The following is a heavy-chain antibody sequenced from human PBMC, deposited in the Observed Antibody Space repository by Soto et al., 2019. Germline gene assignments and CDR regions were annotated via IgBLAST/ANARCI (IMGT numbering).Heavy chain of an antibody. V-gene: IGHV3-33*01. J-gene: IGHJ6*02. CDR2: IWYDGNIK. CDR3: GRGEDMVRGPLYYYLDV. D-gene: IGHD3-10*01. CDR1: GFTFSSYG. Sequence: QVQLVESGGGVVQPGRSLRLSCAASGFTFSSYGMHWVRQAPGKGLEWVAVIWYDGNIKYYTDSVKGRFTISRDNSKNTLSLHMNSPRAEDTAVYYCGRGEDMVRGPLYYYLDVWGQGTTVTVSS.